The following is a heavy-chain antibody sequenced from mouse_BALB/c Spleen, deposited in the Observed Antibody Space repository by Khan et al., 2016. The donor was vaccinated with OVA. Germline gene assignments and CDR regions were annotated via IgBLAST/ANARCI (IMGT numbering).Heavy chain of an antibody. Sequence: VQLQESGADLVRPGASVKLSCKASGYTFTNYWLNWVKQRPGQGLTWIGNIYPSDSYTNYNQKFQDKATLTVDKFYSTAYLQLSSPTTEDSAVYYCTRGDPGNGGFWGQGTTLTVSS. CDR2: IYPSDSYT. J-gene: IGHJ2*01. V-gene: IGHV1-69*02. CDR3: TRGDPGNGGF. CDR1: GYTFTNYW. D-gene: IGHD1-1*01.